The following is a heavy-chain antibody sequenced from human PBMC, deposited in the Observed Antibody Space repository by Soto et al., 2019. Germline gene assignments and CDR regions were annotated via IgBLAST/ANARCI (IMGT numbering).Heavy chain of an antibody. CDR1: GGSISSYY. CDR2: IYTSGST. Sequence: SETLSLTCTVSGGSISSYYWSWIRQPAGKGLEWIGRIYTSGSTNYNPSLKSRVTMSVDTSKNQFSLKLSSVTAADTAVYYCARDLYDFWSGYYENWFDPWGQGTLVTVSS. J-gene: IGHJ5*02. D-gene: IGHD3-3*01. CDR3: ARDLYDFWSGYYENWFDP. V-gene: IGHV4-4*07.